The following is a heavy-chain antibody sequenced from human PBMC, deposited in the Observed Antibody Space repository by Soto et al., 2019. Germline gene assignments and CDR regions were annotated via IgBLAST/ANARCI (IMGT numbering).Heavy chain of an antibody. CDR2: INPNSGGT. J-gene: IGHJ6*02. Sequence: GASVKVSCKASGYTFTGYYMHWVRQAPGQGLEWMGWINPNSGGTNYAQKLQGRVTMTRDTSISTAYMELSRLRSDDTAVYYCARDRFPNWNYVVYYYYGMDVWGQGTTVTVSS. CDR1: GYTFTGYY. D-gene: IGHD1-7*01. CDR3: ARDRFPNWNYVVYYYYGMDV. V-gene: IGHV1-2*02.